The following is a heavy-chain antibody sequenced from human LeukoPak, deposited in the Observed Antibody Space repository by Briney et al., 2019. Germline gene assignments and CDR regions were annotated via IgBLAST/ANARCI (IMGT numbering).Heavy chain of an antibody. CDR1: GFTLSSHW. J-gene: IGHJ4*02. CDR3: ARGGKATFDY. V-gene: IGHV3-7*04. D-gene: IGHD3-10*01. CDR2: IKEDGNEK. Sequence: GGSLRLSCAASGFTLSSHWMTWVRQAPGKGLEWVANIKEDGNEKHYVDSVKGRFTISRDNAKNSLWLQMNSLRAEDTAVYYCARGGKATFDYWGQGTLVTVSS.